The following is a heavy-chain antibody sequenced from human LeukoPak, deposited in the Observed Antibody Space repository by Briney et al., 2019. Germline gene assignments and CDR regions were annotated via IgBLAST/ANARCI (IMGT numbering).Heavy chain of an antibody. J-gene: IGHJ3*02. CDR3: ARDSPMTTVTTGAFDI. D-gene: IGHD4-17*01. Sequence: GGSLRLSCAASGFTFSSYSMNWVRQAPGKGLEWVSSISSSSSYIYYADSVKGRFTISRDNAKNSLYLQMNSLRAEDTAVHYCARDSPMTTVTTGAFDIWGQGTMVTVSS. V-gene: IGHV3-21*01. CDR1: GFTFSSYS. CDR2: ISSSSSYI.